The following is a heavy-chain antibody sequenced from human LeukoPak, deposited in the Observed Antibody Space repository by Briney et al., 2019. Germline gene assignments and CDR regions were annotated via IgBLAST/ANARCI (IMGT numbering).Heavy chain of an antibody. CDR3: ARDYCTRGGDCYKEDLFDP. CDR2: ISPYDGDT. D-gene: IGHD2-21*02. J-gene: IGHJ5*02. V-gene: IGHV1-18*01. CDR1: GYTFAIYG. Sequence: ASVKVSCKASGYTFAIYGISWARQAPGQGLEWMAWISPYDGDTNYAQNFEGRVTMTTETSTSTAYMELRSLRSDDTAIYYCARDYCTRGGDCYKEDLFDPWGQGTLVTVSS.